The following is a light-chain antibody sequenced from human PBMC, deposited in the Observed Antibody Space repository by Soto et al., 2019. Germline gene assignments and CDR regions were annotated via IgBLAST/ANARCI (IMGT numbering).Light chain of an antibody. CDR3: QQLNSYPPPT. Sequence: DIQLTQSPSFLSASVGERVTITCRASQGISSYLAWYQQKPGKAPKLLIYAASTLQSGVPSRFSGRGSGTEFTLTISSLQPEDFATYYCQQLNSYPPPTCGPGTKVDIK. V-gene: IGKV1-9*01. CDR2: AAS. CDR1: QGISSY. J-gene: IGKJ3*01.